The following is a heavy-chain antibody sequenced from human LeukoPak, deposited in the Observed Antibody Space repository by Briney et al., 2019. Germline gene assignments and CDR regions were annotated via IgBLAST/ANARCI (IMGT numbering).Heavy chain of an antibody. J-gene: IGHJ4*02. Sequence: PGGSLRLSCAASGFTFSSYGMSWVRQAPGKGLEWVSAISGSGGSTYYADSVKGRFTISRDNSKNTLYLQMNSLRAEDTAVYYCAKGGSWSIGYFDYWGQGTLVTVSS. CDR1: GFTFSSYG. D-gene: IGHD6-13*01. CDR3: AKGGSWSIGYFDY. CDR2: ISGSGGST. V-gene: IGHV3-23*01.